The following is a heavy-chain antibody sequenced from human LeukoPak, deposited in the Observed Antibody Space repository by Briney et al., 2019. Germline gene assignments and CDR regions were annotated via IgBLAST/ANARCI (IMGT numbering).Heavy chain of an antibody. Sequence: PSETLSLTCTVSGDSISSYYWSWIRQPPGKGLEWIGYIYYSGSTNYNPSLKSRATISVDMSKNQFSLKLSSVTAADTAVYYCARGPRGAFDIWGQGTMVTVSS. J-gene: IGHJ3*02. CDR1: GDSISSYY. CDR3: ARGPRGAFDI. CDR2: IYYSGST. V-gene: IGHV4-59*08.